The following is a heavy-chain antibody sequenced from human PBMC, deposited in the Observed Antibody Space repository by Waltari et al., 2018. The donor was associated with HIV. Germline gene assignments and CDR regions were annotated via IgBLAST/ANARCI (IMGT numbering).Heavy chain of an antibody. Sequence: QQVASGGGMVLPAGSLRLTFGASGLTPRTYIMNWARQAPGKGLEWMEYSSSSHSTPISYSESVQGRFTISRDNAKDSVFLQMDSLRVDDTAVYFGAEGTTTFDSWGQGTLVTVSS. V-gene: IGHV3-48*01. CDR2: SSSSHSTPI. D-gene: IGHD1-1*01. CDR1: GLTPRTYI. J-gene: IGHJ4*02. CDR3: AEGTTTFDS.